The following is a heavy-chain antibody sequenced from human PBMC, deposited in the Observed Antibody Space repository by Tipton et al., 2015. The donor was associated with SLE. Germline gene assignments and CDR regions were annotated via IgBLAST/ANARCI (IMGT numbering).Heavy chain of an antibody. CDR3: VRLELPATKADY. Sequence: LACTVSGGSISSHYWRWFRQPPGKGLAWIGYIFYSGTTYYNPSLKSRLTLSIDTSKNQFSLKLSSVTAADTAVYYCVRLELPATKADYWGPGTLVTVSS. D-gene: IGHD5-24*01. CDR2: IFYSGTT. V-gene: IGHV4-59*08. J-gene: IGHJ4*02. CDR1: GGSISSHY.